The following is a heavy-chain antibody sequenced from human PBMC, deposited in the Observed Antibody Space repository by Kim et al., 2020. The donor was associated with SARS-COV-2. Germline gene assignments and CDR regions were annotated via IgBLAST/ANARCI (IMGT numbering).Heavy chain of an antibody. Sequence: GGSLRLSCAASGFTFSSYEMNWVRQAPGKGLEWVSYISSSGSTIYYADSVKGRFTISRDNAKNSLYLQMNSLRAEDTAVYYCAGRITIFGVVIPNAFDIWGQGTMVTVSS. CDR1: GFTFSSYE. D-gene: IGHD3-3*01. J-gene: IGHJ3*02. CDR3: AGRITIFGVVIPNAFDI. V-gene: IGHV3-48*03. CDR2: ISSSGSTI.